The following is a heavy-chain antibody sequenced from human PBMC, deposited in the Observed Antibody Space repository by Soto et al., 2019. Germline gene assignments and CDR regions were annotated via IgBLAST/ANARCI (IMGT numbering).Heavy chain of an antibody. Sequence: DVQLVESGGGLVQPGRSLRLSCAASGFTFDDYAMHWVRQVPGKGLEWVSGISWNGAYIGYGDPVKGRFTISRDNAKNSLYLEMNSLRLEDGALYYCARANRYISGWSPEGDAFDIWGQGTMVTVSS. V-gene: IGHV3-9*01. D-gene: IGHD6-19*01. CDR3: ARANRYISGWSPEGDAFDI. CDR1: GFTFDDYA. CDR2: ISWNGAYI. J-gene: IGHJ3*02.